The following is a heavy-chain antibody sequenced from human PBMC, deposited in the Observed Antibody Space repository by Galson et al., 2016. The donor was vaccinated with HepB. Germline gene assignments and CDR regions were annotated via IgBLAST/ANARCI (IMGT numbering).Heavy chain of an antibody. CDR1: GFTFSSYW. V-gene: IGHV3-7*01. J-gene: IGHJ4*02. CDR3: VSVYSSASWWPY. D-gene: IGHD6-19*01. CDR2: IKQDGTEE. Sequence: SLRLSCAASGFTFSSYWMSWVRQAPGKGLEWVASIKQDGTEEYYVDSVKGRFTISRDNAKNSLYLQMNSLRAEDTAVYYCVSVYSSASWWPYWGQGTLVTVSS.